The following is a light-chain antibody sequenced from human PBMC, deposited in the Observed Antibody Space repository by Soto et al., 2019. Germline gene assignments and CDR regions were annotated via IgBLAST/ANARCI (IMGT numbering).Light chain of an antibody. Sequence: DIQLTQSPSVLSASVGDRVTITCRASQGISSYLAWYQQKPGKAPKLLISAASTLESGVPSRFSGSGSGTEFTLSISSLQPDDFASYYCQQYNVHWTFGQGTKVDIK. V-gene: IGKV1-9*01. CDR1: QGISSY. J-gene: IGKJ1*01. CDR2: AAS. CDR3: QQYNVHWT.